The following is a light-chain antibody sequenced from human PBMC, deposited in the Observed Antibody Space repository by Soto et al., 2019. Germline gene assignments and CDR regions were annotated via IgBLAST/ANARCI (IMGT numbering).Light chain of an antibody. CDR3: QHRSNWPRT. J-gene: IGKJ4*01. V-gene: IGKV3-11*01. CDR2: DAS. CDR1: HSVDSY. Sequence: EIVLTQSPATLSLSPGERATLSCRTSHSVDSYLAWYQQKPGQAPRLLIYDASNRATGIPARFSGSGSGTDFTLTISSLEPEDFSVYYCQHRSNWPRTFGGGTKVEIK.